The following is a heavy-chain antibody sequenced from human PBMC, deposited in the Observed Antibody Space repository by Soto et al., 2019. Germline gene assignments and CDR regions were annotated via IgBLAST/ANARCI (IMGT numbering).Heavy chain of an antibody. CDR1: GFTVSSSY. D-gene: IGHD3-10*01. CDR2: IYSGGGT. V-gene: IGHV3-53*01. J-gene: IGHJ5*02. CDR3: TRDPGYDSGTLSFDP. Sequence: VQLVESGGGLIQPGGSLRLSCAASGFTVSSSYMSWVRQAPGKGLEWVSVIYSGGGTYYADSVKGRFTVSRDNSKNTLYLQMNSLRVEDTAVYHCTRDPGYDSGTLSFDPWGQGILVTVSS.